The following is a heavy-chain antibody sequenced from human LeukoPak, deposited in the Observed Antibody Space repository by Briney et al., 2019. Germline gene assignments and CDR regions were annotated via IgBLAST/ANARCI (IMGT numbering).Heavy chain of an antibody. Sequence: GGSLRLSCAASGFTFSSYGMSWVRQAPGKGLEWVSGISPSADIQYYADSVKGRFTISRDNSKNMLYLEVISLTADDTAVYYCAKDDAWLRFGEWSQGTLVTVSS. CDR3: AKDDAWLRFGE. CDR2: ISPSADIQ. D-gene: IGHD3-10*01. J-gene: IGHJ4*02. CDR1: GFTFSSYG. V-gene: IGHV3-23*01.